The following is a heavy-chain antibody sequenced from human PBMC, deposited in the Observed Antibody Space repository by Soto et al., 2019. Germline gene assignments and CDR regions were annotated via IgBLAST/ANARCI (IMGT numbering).Heavy chain of an antibody. J-gene: IGHJ3*02. V-gene: IGHV3-30*18. D-gene: IGHD3-22*01. CDR1: RLTFSSYG. Sequence: GGSLRLSCGAARLTFSSYGMHWVRQAPGKGLEWVALISYDESKNYYADSVKGRFTISRDNSKNTLYLQMDSLRAEDTAVYYCAKETDYYDSSGYYPDAFDIWGQGTMVTVSS. CDR3: AKETDYYDSSGYYPDAFDI. CDR2: ISYDESKN.